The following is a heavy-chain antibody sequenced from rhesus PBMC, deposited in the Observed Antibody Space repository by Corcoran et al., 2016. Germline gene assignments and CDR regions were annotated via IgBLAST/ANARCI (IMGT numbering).Heavy chain of an antibody. CDR2: ITYSGSP. D-gene: IGHD6-13*01. V-gene: IGHV4-122*02. Sequence: QVQLQESGPGLVKPSETLSLTCAVSGGSISSGYYYWSWIRQPPGKGLEWIGYITYSGSPSYNPSLKSGVTISTDTSKNQFSLKLSSVTAADTAVYYCARREYSSWSGYYGLDSWGQGVVVTVTS. CDR3: ARREYSSWSGYYGLDS. J-gene: IGHJ6*01. CDR1: GGSISSGYYY.